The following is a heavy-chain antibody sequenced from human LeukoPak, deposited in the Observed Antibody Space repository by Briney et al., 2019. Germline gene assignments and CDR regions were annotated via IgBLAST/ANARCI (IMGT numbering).Heavy chain of an antibody. Sequence: ASVKVSCKASGGTFSSYAISWVRQAPGQGLEWMGGIIPIFGTANYALKFQGRVTITADESTSTAYMELSSLRSEDTAVYYCARGYCSGGSCPTGFDYWGQGTLVTVSS. V-gene: IGHV1-69*13. CDR3: ARGYCSGGSCPTGFDY. J-gene: IGHJ4*02. CDR1: GGTFSSYA. D-gene: IGHD2-15*01. CDR2: IIPIFGTA.